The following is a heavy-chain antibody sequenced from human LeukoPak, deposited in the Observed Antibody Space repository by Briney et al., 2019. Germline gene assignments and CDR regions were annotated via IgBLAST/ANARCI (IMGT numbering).Heavy chain of an antibody. V-gene: IGHV3-23*01. D-gene: IGHD2-2*01. Sequence: GGSLRLSCAASGFTFSSYAMSWVRQAPGKGLEWVSAISGSGGSTYYADSVKSRFTISRDNSKNTLYLQMNSLRAEDTAVYYCAKEGYCSSTSCYAELDYWGQGTLVTVSS. CDR1: GFTFSSYA. J-gene: IGHJ4*02. CDR2: ISGSGGST. CDR3: AKEGYCSSTSCYAELDY.